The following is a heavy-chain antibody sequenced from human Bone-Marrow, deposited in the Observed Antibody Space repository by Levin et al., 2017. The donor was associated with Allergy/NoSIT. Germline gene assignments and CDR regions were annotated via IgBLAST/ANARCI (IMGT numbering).Heavy chain of an antibody. CDR3: VREGQGPDY. J-gene: IGHJ4*02. V-gene: IGHV4-39*02. CDR2: MSYKGII. Sequence: SETLSLTCSVSGASVRSESHYWAWIRQSPEKGLQWIGSMSYKGIIEYNPSLKTRLSMSVDTASNQFSLNLTSASAADTAAYYCVREGQGPDYWGQGTLVTVSS. CDR1: GASVRSESHY.